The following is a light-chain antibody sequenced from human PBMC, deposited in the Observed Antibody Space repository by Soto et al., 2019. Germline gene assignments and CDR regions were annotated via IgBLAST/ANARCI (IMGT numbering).Light chain of an antibody. V-gene: IGLV2-23*02. CDR2: DVS. Sequence: QSALTQPASVSGSPGQSITISCTGTSSDVGNYNLVSWYQQHPGKAPKLMIYDVSKRPSGVPNRFSGSKSGNTASLTISGLQADDEADYYCCSYAGDSYVFGTGTKVTVL. J-gene: IGLJ1*01. CDR1: SSDVGNYNL. CDR3: CSYAGDSYV.